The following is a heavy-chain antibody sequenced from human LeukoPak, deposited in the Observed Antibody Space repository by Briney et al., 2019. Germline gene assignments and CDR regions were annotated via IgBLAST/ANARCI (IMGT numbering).Heavy chain of an antibody. D-gene: IGHD2-2*01. CDR1: GFTFSSYV. CDR2: IDGSGVGT. V-gene: IGHV3-23*01. Sequence: GGSLRLSCAASGFTFSSYVMRWVRQAPGKGLEWVSTIDGSGVGTYYADSVKGRFTISRDSSKSTLYLHMNSLRAEDTAVYYCTKGAAAAPKYFQHWGQGTLVTVSS. CDR3: TKGAAAAPKYFQH. J-gene: IGHJ1*01.